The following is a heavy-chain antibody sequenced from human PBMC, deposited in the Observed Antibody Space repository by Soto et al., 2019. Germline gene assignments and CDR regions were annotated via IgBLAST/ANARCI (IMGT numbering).Heavy chain of an antibody. Sequence: GGSLRLSCTTSGFTFSNYWMHWVRQAPGKGLVWVSRINPDGSSTSYADSVKGRFTSSRDNAKNTLYLQMNGLRAEDTAVYYCSSARSWNPGDYCGLGILVTVSS. V-gene: IGHV3-74*01. CDR2: INPDGSST. D-gene: IGHD1-1*01. CDR1: GFTFSNYW. CDR3: SSARSWNPGDY. J-gene: IGHJ4*02.